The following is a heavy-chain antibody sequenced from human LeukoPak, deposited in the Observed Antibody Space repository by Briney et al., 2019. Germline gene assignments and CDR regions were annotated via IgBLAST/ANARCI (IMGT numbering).Heavy chain of an antibody. Sequence: SETLSLTCTVSGGSISSTSYYWGWIRQPPGKGLEWIGSIYYSGSTNYNPSLKSRVTISVDTSKNQFSLKLSSVTAADTAVYYCARVGYDFWSGFPSGWFDPWGQGTLVTVSS. CDR1: GGSISSTSYY. V-gene: IGHV4-39*07. CDR2: IYYSGST. J-gene: IGHJ5*02. CDR3: ARVGYDFWSGFPSGWFDP. D-gene: IGHD3-3*01.